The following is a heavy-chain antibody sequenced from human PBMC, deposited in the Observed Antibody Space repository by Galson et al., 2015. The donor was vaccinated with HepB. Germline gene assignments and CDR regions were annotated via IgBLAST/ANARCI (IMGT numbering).Heavy chain of an antibody. Sequence: SLRLSCAASGFTFSSYAMSWVRQAPGKGLERVSAISGSGGSTYYADSVKGRFTISRDNSKNTLYLQMNSLRAEDTAVYYCAKILMTTVTTYTGMDVWGQGTTVTVSS. D-gene: IGHD4-17*01. J-gene: IGHJ6*02. CDR2: ISGSGGST. V-gene: IGHV3-23*01. CDR3: AKILMTTVTTYTGMDV. CDR1: GFTFSSYA.